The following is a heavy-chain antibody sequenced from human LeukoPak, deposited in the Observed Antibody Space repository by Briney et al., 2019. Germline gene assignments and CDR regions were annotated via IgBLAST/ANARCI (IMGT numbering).Heavy chain of an antibody. CDR3: ARDRVYYDFWSGSYYFDY. D-gene: IGHD3-3*01. CDR1: GFTFSSYW. CDR2: IKQDGSEK. V-gene: IGHV3-7*01. J-gene: IGHJ4*02. Sequence: TGGSLRLSCAASGFTFSSYWMSWVRQAPGKGLEWVANIKQDGSEKYYVDSVKGRFTISRDNAKNSLYLQMNSLRAEDTAVYYCARDRVYYDFWSGSYYFDYWGQGTLVTVSS.